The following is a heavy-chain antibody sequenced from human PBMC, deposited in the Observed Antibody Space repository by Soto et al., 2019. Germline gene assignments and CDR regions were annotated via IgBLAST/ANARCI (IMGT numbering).Heavy chain of an antibody. CDR3: ARDADYGDYSIDY. J-gene: IGHJ4*02. V-gene: IGHV3-21*01. Sequence: SGGSLRLSCAASGFTFSSYSMNWVRQAPGKGLEWVSSISSSSSYIYYADSVKGRFTISRDNAKNSLYLQMNSLRAEDTAVYYCARDADYGDYSIDYWGQGTLVTVSS. CDR1: GFTFSSYS. D-gene: IGHD4-17*01. CDR2: ISSSSSYI.